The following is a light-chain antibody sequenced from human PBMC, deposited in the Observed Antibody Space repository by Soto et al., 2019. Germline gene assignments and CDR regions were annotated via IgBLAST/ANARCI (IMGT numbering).Light chain of an antibody. CDR1: SSDVGAYNY. CDR2: EVS. V-gene: IGLV2-8*01. Sequence: QSALTQPPSASGSPGQSVAISCTGTSSDVGAYNYVAWYQQHPGKVPKLMIYEVSKRPSGVPDRFSGSKSGNTASLTVSGLQADDDADYYCSSYAGSDVFVFGTGTKVTV. J-gene: IGLJ1*01. CDR3: SSYAGSDVFV.